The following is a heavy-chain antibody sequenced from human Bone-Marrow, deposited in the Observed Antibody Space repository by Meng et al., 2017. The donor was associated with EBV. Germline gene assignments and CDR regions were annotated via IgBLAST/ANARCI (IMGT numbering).Heavy chain of an antibody. CDR2: IIPIFGTA. CDR3: ARDTHDYGDLTFFDY. D-gene: IGHD4-17*01. CDR1: GGTFSSYA. V-gene: IGHV1-69*06. J-gene: IGHJ4*02. Sequence: RAEVKNTGSPVKVSCKASGGTFSSYAISLGRQAPGQGLEWMGGIIPIFGTANHAQKFQGRVTITADKSTSTAYMELSSLRSEDTAVYYCARDTHDYGDLTFFDYWGQGTLVTVSS.